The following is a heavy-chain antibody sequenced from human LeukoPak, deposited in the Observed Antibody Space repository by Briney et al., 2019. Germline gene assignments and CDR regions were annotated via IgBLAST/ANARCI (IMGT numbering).Heavy chain of an antibody. V-gene: IGHV3-53*01. J-gene: IGHJ4*02. CDR2: IYSGGST. D-gene: IGHD1-1*01. CDR1: GFTFSSSP. CDR3: AAEKPGTGTFLDY. Sequence: AGGSLRLSCAASGFTFSSSPMSWVRQAPGKGLEWVSVIYSGGSTEYADSVRGRFTISRDKSSNTLYLQMNSLRAEDTAVYFCAAEKPGTGTFLDYWGQGTLVTVSS.